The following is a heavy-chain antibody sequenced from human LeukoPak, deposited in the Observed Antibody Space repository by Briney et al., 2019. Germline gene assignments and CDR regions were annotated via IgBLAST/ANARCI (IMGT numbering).Heavy chain of an antibody. D-gene: IGHD5-18*01. CDR1: GGTFTSYA. CDR3: ARPGEVDTAMVTFHY. V-gene: IGHV1-69*13. CDR2: IIPIFGTA. Sequence: ASVKVSCKASGGTFTSYAISWVRQAPGQGLEWMGGIIPIFGTANYAQKFQGRVTITADESTSTAYMELSSLRSEDTAAYYCARPGEVDTAMVTFHYWGQGTLVTVSS. J-gene: IGHJ4*02.